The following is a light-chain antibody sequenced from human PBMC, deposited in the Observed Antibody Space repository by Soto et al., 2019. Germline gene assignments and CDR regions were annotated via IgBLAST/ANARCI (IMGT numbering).Light chain of an antibody. CDR3: QQYNSYLLT. Sequence: DIRMTQSPSTLSASVGDRVTITCRVSQSISRSLAWYQQKPGKAPNLLIYDASSLESGVPSKFSGSGFGTEFTLTISSLQPDDFATYYCQQYNSYLLTFGPGTTVDIK. J-gene: IGKJ3*01. CDR1: QSISRS. CDR2: DAS. V-gene: IGKV1-5*01.